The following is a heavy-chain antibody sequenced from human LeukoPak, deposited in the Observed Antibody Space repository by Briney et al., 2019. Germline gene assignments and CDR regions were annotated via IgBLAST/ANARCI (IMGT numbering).Heavy chain of an antibody. J-gene: IGHJ5*02. CDR2: IIPMLGRS. CDR1: GGSFSSCG. V-gene: IGHV1-69*05. D-gene: IGHD5-18*01. CDR3: AREDHTANNWFDP. Sequence: SVKVSFKASGGSFSSCGISWVRQAPGQGLEWMGGIIPMLGRSNYAQKFRGRVTISTDESTSTAYMEMSSLRSEDTAVYYCAREDHTANNWFDPWGQGTLVTVSS.